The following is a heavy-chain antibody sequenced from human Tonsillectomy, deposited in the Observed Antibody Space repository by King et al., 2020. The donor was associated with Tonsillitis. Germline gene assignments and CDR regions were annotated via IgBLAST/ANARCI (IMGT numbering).Heavy chain of an antibody. V-gene: IGHV3-23*03. D-gene: IGHD1-26*01. J-gene: IGHJ4*02. CDR3: AKITGAIDGPFDS. CDR2: ISSIGITT. Sequence: VQLVESGGGLVQPGGSLRLSCAASGFTFSGYAMSWVRQAPGRGLECVSVISSIGITTYYGDSVKGRFTTSRDNSKNTLYVQMSSLRAEDTAIYYCAKITGAIDGPFDSWGQGTLVTVSS. CDR1: GFTFSGYA.